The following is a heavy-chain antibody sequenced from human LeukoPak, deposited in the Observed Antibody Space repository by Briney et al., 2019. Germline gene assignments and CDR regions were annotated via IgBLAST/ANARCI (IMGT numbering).Heavy chain of an antibody. CDR1: GFTFSIYS. J-gene: IGHJ4*02. Sequence: GGSLRLSCAASGFTFSIYSMNWVRQAPGKGLEWVSYISSSSRTIYYADSVKGRFTISRDNANHSLYLQMNRLRAEDTAVYYCARDPYGDNFDYWGQGTLVTVSS. CDR3: ARDPYGDNFDY. D-gene: IGHD4-17*01. CDR2: ISSSSRTI. V-gene: IGHV3-48*04.